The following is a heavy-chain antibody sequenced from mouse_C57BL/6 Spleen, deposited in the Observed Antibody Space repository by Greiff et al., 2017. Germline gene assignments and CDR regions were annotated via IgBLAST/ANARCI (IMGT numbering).Heavy chain of an antibody. J-gene: IGHJ3*01. Sequence: EVKLVESGGGLVKPGGSLKLSCAASGFTFSDYGMHWVRQAPEKGLEWVAYISSGSSTIYYADTVKGRFTIARDNAKNTLFLQMTSLRSEDTAMYYCARQTYYSNYEAGFAYWGQGTLVTVSA. D-gene: IGHD2-5*01. V-gene: IGHV5-17*01. CDR1: GFTFSDYG. CDR2: ISSGSSTI. CDR3: ARQTYYSNYEAGFAY.